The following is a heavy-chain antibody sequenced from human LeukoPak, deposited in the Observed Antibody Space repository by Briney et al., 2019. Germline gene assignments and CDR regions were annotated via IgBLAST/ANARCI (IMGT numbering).Heavy chain of an antibody. Sequence: GRSLRLSCAASGFTFNSYGMHWVRQAPGKGLEWVAVISFDGSKKCYADSVKGRFTVSRDTSKNTLYLQMSGLRAEDTAVYYCAKDLDCTSTSCYHPLFDYWGQGTLVTVSS. CDR2: ISFDGSKK. CDR3: AKDLDCTSTSCYHPLFDY. V-gene: IGHV3-30*18. CDR1: GFTFNSYG. D-gene: IGHD2-2*01. J-gene: IGHJ4*02.